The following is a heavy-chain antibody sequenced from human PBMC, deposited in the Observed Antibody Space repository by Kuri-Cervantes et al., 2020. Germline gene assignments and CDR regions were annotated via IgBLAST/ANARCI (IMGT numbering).Heavy chain of an antibody. CDR2: ISSSSSYI. Sequence: GGSLRLSCAASGFSFDDYAMNWVRQAPGKGLEWVSSISSSSSYIYYADSVKGRFTISRDNAKNSLYLQMNSLRAEDTAVYYCARAVGIVGATDYWGQGTLVTVSS. CDR3: ARAVGIVGATDY. D-gene: IGHD1-26*01. J-gene: IGHJ4*02. V-gene: IGHV3-21*01. CDR1: GFSFDDYA.